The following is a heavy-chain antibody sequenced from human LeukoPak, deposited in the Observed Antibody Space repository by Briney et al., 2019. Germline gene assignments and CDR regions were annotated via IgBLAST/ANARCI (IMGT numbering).Heavy chain of an antibody. CDR2: IYITGST. CDR3: ARAWSRGPIDY. D-gene: IGHD2-8*02. CDR1: GGPISSYF. V-gene: IGHV4-4*07. J-gene: IGHJ4*02. Sequence: SETLSLTCSVPGGPISSYFWTWIRQRAGEGLEWIGRIYITGSTNYNPSLKSRVTMSVDTSRNQFSLKLSSVTAADTAVYYCARAWSRGPIDYWGQGTLVTVSS.